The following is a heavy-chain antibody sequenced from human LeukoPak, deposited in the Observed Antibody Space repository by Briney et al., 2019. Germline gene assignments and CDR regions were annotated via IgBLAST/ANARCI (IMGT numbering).Heavy chain of an antibody. CDR3: ARRRYGYCSSTSCSPVEYYFDY. CDR1: GFTFSSYS. J-gene: IGHJ4*02. V-gene: IGHV3-21*04. CDR2: ISSSSSYI. D-gene: IGHD2-2*01. Sequence: GGSLRLSCAASGFTFSSYSMNWVRQAPGKGLEWVSSISSSSSYIYYADSVKGRFTISRDNAKNSLYLQMNSLRAEDTAVYYCARRRYGYCSSTSCSPVEYYFDYWGQGTLVTVSS.